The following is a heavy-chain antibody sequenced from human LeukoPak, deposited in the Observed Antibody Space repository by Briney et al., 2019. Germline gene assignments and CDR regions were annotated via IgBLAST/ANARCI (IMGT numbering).Heavy chain of an antibody. J-gene: IGHJ4*02. CDR1: GFTFNNYA. CDR2: ISTSSDDT. CDR3: ATDFSVAAAGTNDY. D-gene: IGHD6-13*01. V-gene: IGHV3-21*01. Sequence: GGSLRLSCTASGFTFNNYAMSWVRQAPGKGLEWVSSISTSSDDTYYTDSVRGRFTISRDNAENSLFLQMSSLRAEDTATYYCATDFSVAAAGTNDYWGQGTLVTVSS.